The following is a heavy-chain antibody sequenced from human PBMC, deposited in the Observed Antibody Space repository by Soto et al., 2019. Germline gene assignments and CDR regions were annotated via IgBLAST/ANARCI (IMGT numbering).Heavy chain of an antibody. V-gene: IGHV4-34*01. J-gene: IGHJ5*01. CDR3: AKISRITIFGGGWFDP. CDR2: INHRGQS. CDR1: GGSVSDNS. Sequence: SETLSLTCAVSGGSVSDNSWIWIRQPPGKGLEWIGEINHRGQSNYKPSLRSRTIISVDRSNNQVSLNLTSVTAADTAVYYCAKISRITIFGGGWFDPWGQGTLVTAPQ. D-gene: IGHD3-3*01.